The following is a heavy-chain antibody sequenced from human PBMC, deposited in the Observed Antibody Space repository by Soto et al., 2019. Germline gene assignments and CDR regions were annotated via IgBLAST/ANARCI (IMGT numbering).Heavy chain of an antibody. CDR3: AHRTYCSGGSCYDY. D-gene: IGHD2-15*01. V-gene: IGHV2-5*02. CDR1: GFSLSTSEVG. CDR2: IFWDDDK. J-gene: IGHJ4*02. Sequence: QITLKESGPTLMKPTQTVTLTCTFSGFSLSTSEVGVGWIRQPPGKARAWLAIIFWDDDKRYSPSLRSRLTISKDTPKNQVVLTMTNMDPIDTATYYCAHRTYCSGGSCYDYWGQGTLVTVSS.